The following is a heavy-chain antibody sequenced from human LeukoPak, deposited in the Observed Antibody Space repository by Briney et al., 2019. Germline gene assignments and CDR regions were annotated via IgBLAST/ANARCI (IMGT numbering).Heavy chain of an antibody. V-gene: IGHV3-9*01. CDR2: ISWNSGSI. CDR3: AREHIAVAGTYWFDP. D-gene: IGHD6-19*01. Sequence: TGGSLRLSCVASGFTFDDYAMHWVRQAPGKGLEWVSGISWNSGSIGYADSVKGRFTISRDNAKNSLYLQMNSLRAEDTALYYCAREHIAVAGTYWFDPWGQGTLVTVSS. CDR1: GFTFDDYA. J-gene: IGHJ5*02.